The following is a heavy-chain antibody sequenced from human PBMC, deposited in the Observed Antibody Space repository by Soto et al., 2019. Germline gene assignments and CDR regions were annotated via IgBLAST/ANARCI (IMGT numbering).Heavy chain of an antibody. CDR3: ARDTPDYGGNPSGAFDI. CDR2: INAGNGNT. CDR1: GYTFTSYA. Sequence: QVQLVQSGAEEKKPGASVKVSCKASGYTFTSYAMHWVRQAPGQRLEWMGWINAGNGNTKYSQKFQGRVTITRDTSASTAYMELSSLRSEDTAVYYCARDTPDYGGNPSGAFDIWGQGTMVTVSS. D-gene: IGHD4-17*01. V-gene: IGHV1-3*05. J-gene: IGHJ3*02.